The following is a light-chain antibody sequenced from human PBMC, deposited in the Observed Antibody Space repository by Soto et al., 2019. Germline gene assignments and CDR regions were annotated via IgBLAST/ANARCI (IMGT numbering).Light chain of an antibody. J-gene: IGLJ3*02. CDR2: EVN. V-gene: IGLV2-14*01. CDR1: SSDIGAYDY. CDR3: KSRTTRNTLV. Sequence: SALTQPASLSGSPGQSITISCTGTSSDIGAYDYVSWFQQHPGKAPKLMISEVNNRPSGVSNRFSGSKSGNTAYLTISGLQVEDEAEYYCKSRTTRNTLVFGGGTKLTVL.